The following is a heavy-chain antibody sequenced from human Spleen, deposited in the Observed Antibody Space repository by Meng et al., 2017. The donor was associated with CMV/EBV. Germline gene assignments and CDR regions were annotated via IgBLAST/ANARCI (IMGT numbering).Heavy chain of an antibody. CDR3: ARDMATRPYYFDY. Sequence: GESLKISCAASGFTFSDYYMNWIRQAPGKGLEWVSYISSGGSTIYYADSVKGRFTISRDNAKNSLYLQMNSLRAEDTAVYYCARDMATRPYYFDYWGQGTLVTVSS. J-gene: IGHJ4*02. CDR2: ISSGGSTI. V-gene: IGHV3-11*04. CDR1: GFTFSDYY. D-gene: IGHD5-24*01.